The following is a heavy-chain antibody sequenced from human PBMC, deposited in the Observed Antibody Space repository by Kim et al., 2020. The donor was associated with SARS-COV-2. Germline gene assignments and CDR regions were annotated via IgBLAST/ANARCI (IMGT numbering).Heavy chain of an antibody. D-gene: IGHD3-16*02. J-gene: IGHJ4*02. Sequence: GGSLRLSCAASGFTFSSYSMNWVRQAPGKGLEWVSYISSSSTIYYADSVKGRFTISRDNAKNSLYLQMNSLRDEDTAVYYCARDSGGGELSYFDYWGQGTLVTVSS. CDR3: ARDSGGGELSYFDY. V-gene: IGHV3-48*02. CDR2: ISSSSTI. CDR1: GFTFSSYS.